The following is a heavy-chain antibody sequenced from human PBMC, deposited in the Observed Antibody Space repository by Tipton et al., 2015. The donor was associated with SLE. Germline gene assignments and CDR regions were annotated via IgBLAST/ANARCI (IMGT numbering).Heavy chain of an antibody. Sequence: TLSLTCTVSGGSISRGSYFWTWIRQPAGKGLEWIGRVYISGDTNYNPSLKSRVTVSVDTSKNQFTLKLTSVTAADSAVYFCARGAKERITLVRVRPYYFDYWGQGSLVTVSS. CDR2: VYISGDT. J-gene: IGHJ4*01. D-gene: IGHD3-10*01. CDR3: ARGAKERITLVRVRPYYFDY. V-gene: IGHV4-61*02. CDR1: GGSISRGSYF.